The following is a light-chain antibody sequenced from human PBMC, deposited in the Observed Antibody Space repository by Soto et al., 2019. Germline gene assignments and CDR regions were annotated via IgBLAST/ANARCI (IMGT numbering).Light chain of an antibody. V-gene: IGKV1-5*01. Sequence: DIQMTQSPSTLSASVGDRVTITCRASQTIHSFLAWYQQKAGKAPKLLIYDASKLESGVPSRFSGSGSGTEFTLTVSSLQPDDFATFYCQQYNSYWTFGQGTKVDIK. CDR3: QQYNSYWT. CDR1: QTIHSF. CDR2: DAS. J-gene: IGKJ1*01.